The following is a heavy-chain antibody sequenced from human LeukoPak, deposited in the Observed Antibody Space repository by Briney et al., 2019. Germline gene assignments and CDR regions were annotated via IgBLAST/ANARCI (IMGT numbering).Heavy chain of an antibody. CDR1: GFTFSSYG. CDR2: VSGSGGST. CDR3: AKWLGYCTSTSCYGMDV. D-gene: IGHD2-2*01. Sequence: GGSLRLSCAASGFTFSSYGMHWVRQAPGKGLEWVSGVSGSGGSTYYTDSVKGRFTISRDNSKNTVYLQMNSLRADDTAVYYCAKWLGYCTSTSCYGMDVWGQGTTVTVSS. V-gene: IGHV3-23*01. J-gene: IGHJ6*02.